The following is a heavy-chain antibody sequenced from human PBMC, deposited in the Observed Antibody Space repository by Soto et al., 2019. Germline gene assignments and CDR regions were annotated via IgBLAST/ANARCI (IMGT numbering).Heavy chain of an antibody. Sequence: APVKVSCKASGYTFTSYGISWVRQAPGQGLEWMGWISAYNGNTNYAQKLQGRVTMTTDTSTSTAYMELRSLRSDDTAVYYCARGDGVVVTAIPSDYWGQGTLVAVSS. J-gene: IGHJ4*02. CDR3: ARGDGVVVTAIPSDY. V-gene: IGHV1-18*04. CDR2: ISAYNGNT. CDR1: GYTFTSYG. D-gene: IGHD2-21*02.